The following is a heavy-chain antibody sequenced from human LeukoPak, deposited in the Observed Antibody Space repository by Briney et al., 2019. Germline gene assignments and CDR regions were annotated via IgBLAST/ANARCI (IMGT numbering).Heavy chain of an antibody. J-gene: IGHJ5*02. CDR1: GYTFTSYG. CDR2: ISAYNGNT. V-gene: IGHV1-18*01. CDR3: ARDADITIFGVATGGFDP. D-gene: IGHD3-3*01. Sequence: ASVKVSCKASGYTFTSYGISWVRQAPGQGLEWMGWISAYNGNTNYAQKLQGRVTMTTDTSTSTAYMELRSLRSDDTAMYYCARDADITIFGVATGGFDPWGQGTLVTVSS.